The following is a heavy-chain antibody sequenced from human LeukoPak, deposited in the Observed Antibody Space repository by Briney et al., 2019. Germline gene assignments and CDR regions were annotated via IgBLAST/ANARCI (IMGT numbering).Heavy chain of an antibody. V-gene: IGHV3-53*01. J-gene: IGHJ4*02. D-gene: IGHD3-22*01. CDR3: ARVSPYYYDSYYFDY. CDR1: GFTFSSYA. Sequence: GGSLRLSCAASGFTFSSYAMSWVRQAPGKGLEWVSVIYSGGSTYYADSVKGRFTISRDNSKNTLYLQMNSLRAEDTAVYYCARVSPYYYDSYYFDYWGQGTLVTVSS. CDR2: IYSGGST.